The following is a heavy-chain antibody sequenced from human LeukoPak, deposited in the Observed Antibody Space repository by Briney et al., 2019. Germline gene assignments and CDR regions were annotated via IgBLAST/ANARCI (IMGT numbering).Heavy chain of an antibody. J-gene: IGHJ4*02. V-gene: IGHV4-61*08. Sequence: SETLSLTCTVSGGSISSGGYYWSWIRQPPGKGLEWIAYVYYSGDTNYNPSLKSRAAISLDTSKNQFSLTVTSVTAADTAIYYCARHTYARPFDFWGQGTLVTVSS. D-gene: IGHD6-6*01. CDR1: GGSISSGGYY. CDR2: VYYSGDT. CDR3: ARHTYARPFDF.